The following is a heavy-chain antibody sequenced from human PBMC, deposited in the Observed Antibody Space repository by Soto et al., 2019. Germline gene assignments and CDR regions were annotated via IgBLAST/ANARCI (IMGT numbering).Heavy chain of an antibody. CDR1: GFIVSSNY. CDR2: IQRGGAT. Sequence: EVQLVESGGGLVQPGGSLRLSCAASGFIVSSNYMSWVRQAPGKGLEWVSVIQRGGATYYADTVKGRFTISRDNSKNTRYLQMRSLRAEATAVYYCARDDEHCGGCSCCGVPMDGWGKGTTVPVSS. V-gene: IGHV3-66*01. CDR3: ARDDEHCGGCSCCGVPMDG. J-gene: IGHJ6*03. D-gene: IGHD2-15*01.